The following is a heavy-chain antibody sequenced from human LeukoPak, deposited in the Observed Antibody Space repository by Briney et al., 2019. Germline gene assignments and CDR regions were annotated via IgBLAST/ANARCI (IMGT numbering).Heavy chain of an antibody. D-gene: IGHD6-19*01. Sequence: PSETLSLTCAVYGGSFSGYYWSWIRQPPGKGLEWIGEINHSGSTNYNPSLKSRVTISVDTSKNQFSLKLSSVTAADTAVYYCARAYSSGWYTRGYSYFDYWGQGTLVTVSS. CDR1: GGSFSGYY. V-gene: IGHV4-34*01. J-gene: IGHJ4*02. CDR3: ARAYSSGWYTRGYSYFDY. CDR2: INHSGST.